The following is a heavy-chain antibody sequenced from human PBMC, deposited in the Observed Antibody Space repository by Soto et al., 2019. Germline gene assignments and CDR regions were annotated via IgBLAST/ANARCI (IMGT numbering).Heavy chain of an antibody. CDR1: GGTFSSYA. Sequence: AASVKVSCKASGGTFSSYAISWVRQAPGQGLEWMGGIIPIFGTANYAQKFQGRVTITADESTSTAYMELSSLRSEDTAVYYCARAWAAYYCDSSGYYPLDVWGQGTTVTVSS. CDR2: IIPIFGTA. J-gene: IGHJ6*02. CDR3: ARAWAAYYCDSSGYYPLDV. V-gene: IGHV1-69*13. D-gene: IGHD3-22*01.